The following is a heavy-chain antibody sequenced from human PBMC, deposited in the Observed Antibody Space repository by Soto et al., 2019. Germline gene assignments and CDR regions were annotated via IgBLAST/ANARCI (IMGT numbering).Heavy chain of an antibody. CDR1: GFTFSNAW. J-gene: IGHJ6*03. V-gene: IGHV3-15*01. Sequence: GGSLRLSCAASGFTFSNAWMNWVRQAPGKGLEWVGRIKSKTDGGTTDYAAPVKGRFTISRDDSKNTLYLQMNSLKTEDTAVYYCTTDLDNWNYSRKSERPYYYMDVWGKGTTVTVSS. CDR3: TTDLDNWNYSRKSERPYYYMDV. D-gene: IGHD1-7*01. CDR2: IKSKTDGGTT.